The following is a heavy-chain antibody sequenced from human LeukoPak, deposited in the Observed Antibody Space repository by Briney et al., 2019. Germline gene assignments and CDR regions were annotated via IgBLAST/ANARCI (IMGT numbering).Heavy chain of an antibody. V-gene: IGHV4-34*01. J-gene: IGHJ2*01. D-gene: IGHD5-24*01. CDR1: GGSFSGYY. CDR2: INHSGST. CDR3: ARTTEMATIYWFFDL. Sequence: SETLSLTCAVYGGSFSGYYWSWIRQPPGKGLEWIGEINHSGSTSYNPSLKSRVTISVDTSKNQFSLKLSSVTAADTAVYYCARTTEMATIYWFFDLWDRGTLVTVSS.